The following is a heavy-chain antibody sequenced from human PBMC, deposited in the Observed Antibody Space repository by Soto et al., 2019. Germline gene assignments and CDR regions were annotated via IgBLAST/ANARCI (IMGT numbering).Heavy chain of an antibody. CDR3: ARNTVRMPRRV. Sequence: SETLSLTCTVSGGSISSGGYYWSWIRQHPGKGLEWIGYIYYSGSTYYNPSLKSRVTISVDTSKNQFSLKLSSVTAADTAVYYCARNTVRMPRRVWGKGTTVTVSS. CDR1: GGSISSGGYY. CDR2: IYYSGST. J-gene: IGHJ6*04. D-gene: IGHD2-2*01. V-gene: IGHV4-31*03.